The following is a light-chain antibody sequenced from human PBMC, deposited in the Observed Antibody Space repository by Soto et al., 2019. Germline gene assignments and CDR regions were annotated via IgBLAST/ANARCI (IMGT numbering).Light chain of an antibody. CDR2: AAS. Sequence: DIQLTQSPSSLSASVGDRVTITCRAIQGISNYLAWYQQKPGKVPKLLIYAASTWQSGVPSRFSGSGSGTDFTLTISRLQPEDVATYYCQQYNSAPKTFGQGTKVEIK. J-gene: IGKJ1*01. CDR3: QQYNSAPKT. V-gene: IGKV1-27*01. CDR1: QGISNY.